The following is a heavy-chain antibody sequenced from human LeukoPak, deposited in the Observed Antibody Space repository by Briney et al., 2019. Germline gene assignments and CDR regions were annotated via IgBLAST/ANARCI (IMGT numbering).Heavy chain of an antibody. J-gene: IGHJ4*02. CDR3: ARGGDYYGSGSPPAY. CDR2: IYYSGST. D-gene: IGHD3-10*01. V-gene: IGHV4-39*07. Sequence: SETLSLTCTVSGGSISSSSYYWGWIRQPPGKGLEWIGSIYYSGSTYYNPSLKSRVTISVDTSKNQFSLKLSSVTAADTAVYYCARGGDYYGSGSPPAYWGQGTLITVSS. CDR1: GGSISSSSYY.